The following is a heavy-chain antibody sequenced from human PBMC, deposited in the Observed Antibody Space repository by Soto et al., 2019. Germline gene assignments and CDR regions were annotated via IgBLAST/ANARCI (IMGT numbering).Heavy chain of an antibody. CDR2: IYWDDDK. J-gene: IGHJ4*02. V-gene: IGHV2-5*02. CDR3: ADRWAGRWIDY. D-gene: IGHD5-12*01. CDR1: GFSLSTSGVG. Sequence: QITLKESGPTLVKPTQTLTLTCTFSGFSLSTSGVGVGWIRQPPGKALEWLALIYWDDDKRYSPSLKNRLTFPEDTSKNQVVLTLANMDPGDTATYYCADRWAGRWIDYWGQGTLDTVSS.